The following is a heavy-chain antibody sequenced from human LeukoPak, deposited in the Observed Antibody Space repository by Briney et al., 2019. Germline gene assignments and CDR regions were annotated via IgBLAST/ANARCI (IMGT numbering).Heavy chain of an antibody. CDR2: ISSSSTI. D-gene: IGHD6-13*01. J-gene: IGHJ4*02. CDR3: ARHRQGGIYSSSWYGFDY. CDR1: GFTFSSYS. V-gene: IGHV3-48*01. Sequence: GGSLRLSCAASGFTFSSYSMNWVRQAPGKGLEWVSYISSSSTIYYADSVKGRFTISRDNAKNSLYLQMNSLRAEDTAVYYCARHRQGGIYSSSWYGFDYWGQGTLVTVSS.